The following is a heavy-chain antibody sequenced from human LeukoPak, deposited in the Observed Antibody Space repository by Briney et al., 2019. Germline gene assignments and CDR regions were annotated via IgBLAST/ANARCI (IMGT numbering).Heavy chain of an antibody. CDR1: GFTFSDYG. CDR2: IRYDGSIK. D-gene: IGHD1-1*01. CDR3: ARVERWDDFDY. V-gene: IGHV3-30*02. J-gene: IGHJ4*02. Sequence: GGSLRLSCAASGFTFSDYGMDWVRQAPGKGLEWVAFIRYDGSIKYYTDSVKDRFTISRDNSRNTLYLQMNSLRDEDTAVYYCARVERWDDFDYWGQGTLVTVSS.